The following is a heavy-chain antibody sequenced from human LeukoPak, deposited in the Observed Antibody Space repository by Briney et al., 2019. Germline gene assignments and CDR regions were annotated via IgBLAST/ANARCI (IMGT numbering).Heavy chain of an antibody. J-gene: IGHJ4*02. CDR2: IWYDGSNK. V-gene: IGHV3-33*08. Sequence: GGSLRLSCAASGFTFSSYAMSWVRQAPGKGLEWVAVIWYDGSNKYYADSVKGRFTISRDNSKNTLYLQMNSLRAEDTAVYYCARDASGSYDLDYWGQGTLVTVSS. D-gene: IGHD1-26*01. CDR3: ARDASGSYDLDY. CDR1: GFTFSSYA.